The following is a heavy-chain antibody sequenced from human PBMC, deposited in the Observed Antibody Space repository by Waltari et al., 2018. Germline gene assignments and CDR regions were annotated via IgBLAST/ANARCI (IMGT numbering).Heavy chain of an antibody. J-gene: IGHJ4*02. CDR3: AKGANPQHPYHFEN. CDR1: GFTFSRSA. V-gene: IGHV3-23*01. Sequence: EVRLLESGGGLVQPGGSLRLSCAASGFTFSRSAMSWVRQAPGKGLEWVSGISGSGDRTDDADSVKGRFTISRDNSKNTLSLQMNSLRVEDTAIYYCAKGANPQHPYHFENWGQGTLVTVSS. CDR2: ISGSGDRT.